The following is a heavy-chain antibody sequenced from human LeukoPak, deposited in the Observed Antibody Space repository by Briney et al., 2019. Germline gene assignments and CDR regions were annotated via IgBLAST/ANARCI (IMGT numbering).Heavy chain of an antibody. V-gene: IGHV3-11*01. J-gene: IGHJ4*02. D-gene: IGHD4-11*01. CDR1: GFTFSDYY. CDR3: ASDSNYGFFGY. CDR2: ISSSGSTI. Sequence: GGSLRLSCAASGFTFSDYYMSRIRQAPGKGLEWVSYISSSGSTIYYADSVKGRFTISRDNAKNSLYLQMNSLRAEDTAVYYCASDSNYGFFGYWGQGTLVTVSS.